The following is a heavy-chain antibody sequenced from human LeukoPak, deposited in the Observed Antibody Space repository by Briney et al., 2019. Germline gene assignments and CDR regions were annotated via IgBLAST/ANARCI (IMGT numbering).Heavy chain of an antibody. CDR2: MNPVSGNA. CDR1: GYTFTNFD. CDR3: ARAPMGTAALY. D-gene: IGHD2-2*01. Sequence: ASVKVSCKASGYTFTNFDINWVRQAPGQGLEWMGWMNPVSGNAGSAQKFQGRVTLTRDTSISTAYMELSSLRSDDTAFYYCARAPMGTAALYWGQGTLVTVSS. J-gene: IGHJ4*02. V-gene: IGHV1-8*01.